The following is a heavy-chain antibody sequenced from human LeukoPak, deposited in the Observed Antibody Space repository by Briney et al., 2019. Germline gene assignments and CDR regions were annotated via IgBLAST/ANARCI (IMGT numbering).Heavy chain of an antibody. CDR1: GDSIIRTTYL. Sequence: TSETLSLTCTVSGDSIIRTTYLWGWIRQPPGKGLEWIGSSYYDGFTAYNPSLKSRVAISVETPKNQFALKLSSVTAAHTAFYYCARHKGTNDGRRWFDPWGQGTLVTVSS. CDR3: ARHKGTNDGRRWFDP. J-gene: IGHJ5*02. D-gene: IGHD2-8*01. V-gene: IGHV4-39*01. CDR2: SYYDGFT.